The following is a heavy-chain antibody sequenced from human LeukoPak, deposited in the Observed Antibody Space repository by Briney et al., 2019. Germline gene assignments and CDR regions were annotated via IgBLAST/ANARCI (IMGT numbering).Heavy chain of an antibody. CDR2: IYYSGNT. V-gene: IGHV4-59*01. Sequence: SETLSLTCTVSGVSISTYYWSWIRQPPGKGLEWIGYIYYSGNTNYNPSLKSRVTISIDTSKNQFSLKLSSVTAADTAVYYCARAYTSWSFDYWGQGTLVTVS. J-gene: IGHJ4*02. D-gene: IGHD2-2*02. CDR1: GVSISTYY. CDR3: ARAYTSWSFDY.